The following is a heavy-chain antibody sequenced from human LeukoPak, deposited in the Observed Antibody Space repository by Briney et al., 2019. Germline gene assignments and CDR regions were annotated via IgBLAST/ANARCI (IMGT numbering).Heavy chain of an antibody. Sequence: ASVKLSCKASGYTFTGYYMHWVRQAPGQGLEWMGWINPNSGGANYAQKFQGRVTMTRDMSISTAYMELSRLRSDDTAVYYCARVGRQWGSGDYWGQGTLVTLSS. D-gene: IGHD6-19*01. V-gene: IGHV1-2*02. CDR3: ARVGRQWGSGDY. CDR1: GYTFTGYY. CDR2: INPNSGGA. J-gene: IGHJ4*02.